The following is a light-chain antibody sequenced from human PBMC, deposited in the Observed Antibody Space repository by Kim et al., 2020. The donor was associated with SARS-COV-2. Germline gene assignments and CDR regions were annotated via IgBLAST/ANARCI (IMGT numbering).Light chain of an antibody. V-gene: IGKV3-20*01. CDR1: QSVTSNF. CDR3: QQYANSPST. Sequence: ENVLTQSPGTLSLSPGERGTLSCRASQSVTSNFLAWYQHKPGQAPRLLSYGACSRATGIPDRFSGSGSGTDCTLTISRLETEDFAVYYCQQYANSPSTFGQGTRLGSK. J-gene: IGKJ5*01. CDR2: GAC.